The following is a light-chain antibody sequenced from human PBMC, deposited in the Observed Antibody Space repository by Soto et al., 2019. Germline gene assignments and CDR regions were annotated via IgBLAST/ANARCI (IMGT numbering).Light chain of an antibody. V-gene: IGLV2-8*01. CDR3: SSYAGSSNVV. CDR2: EVN. J-gene: IGLJ3*02. Sequence: QSALTQPPSASGSPGQSVTISCTGTSSDVGSYNYVSWYQQHPGKAPKVMIYEVNKRPSGVPDRFSGSKSGNTASLTVSGLQAEDEADYYCSSYAGSSNVVFGGGTKLTVL. CDR1: SSDVGSYNY.